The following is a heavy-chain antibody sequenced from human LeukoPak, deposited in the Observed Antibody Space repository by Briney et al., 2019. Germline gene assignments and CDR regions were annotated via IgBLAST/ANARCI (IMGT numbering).Heavy chain of an antibody. Sequence: SETLSLTCAVYGGSFSGYYWSWIRQPPGKGLEWIGEINHSGSTNYNPSLKSRVTISVDTSKNQFSLKLSSVTAADTAVYYCARIAAAGHRLGWFDPWGQGTLVTVSS. J-gene: IGHJ5*02. CDR2: INHSGST. CDR1: GGSFSGYY. CDR3: ARIAAAGHRLGWFDP. D-gene: IGHD6-13*01. V-gene: IGHV4-34*01.